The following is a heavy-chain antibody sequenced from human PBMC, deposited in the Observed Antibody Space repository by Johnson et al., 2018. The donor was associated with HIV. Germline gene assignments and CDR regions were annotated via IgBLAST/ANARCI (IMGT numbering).Heavy chain of an antibody. D-gene: IGHD2-15*01. CDR3: AKSVRASSSGAFDS. V-gene: IGHV3-30*18. CDR2: ISHDGSNK. J-gene: IGHJ3*02. CDR1: GFTFSTYG. Sequence: QMLLVESGGGVVQPGRSLRLSCAASGFTFSTYGMHWVRQAPGKGLEWVAVISHDGSNKYYVDSVKGRFTISRDNSKNTLYLQMNSLRAEDTAVYHCAKSVRASSSGAFDSWGQGTMVTVSS.